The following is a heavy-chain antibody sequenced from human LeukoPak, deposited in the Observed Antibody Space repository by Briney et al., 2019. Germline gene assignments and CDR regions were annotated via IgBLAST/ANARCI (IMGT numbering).Heavy chain of an antibody. CDR3: AREAVAGTTYFDY. V-gene: IGHV1-46*01. CDR2: INPSGGGT. CDR1: GYSFTSNY. Sequence: GASEKVSCKASGYSFTSNYMHWVRQAPGQGLEWMGIINPSGGGTSYAQKFQGRVTMTRDTSTSTVYMELSSLRSEDTAVYYCAREAVAGTTYFDYWGQGTLVTVSS. D-gene: IGHD6-19*01. J-gene: IGHJ4*02.